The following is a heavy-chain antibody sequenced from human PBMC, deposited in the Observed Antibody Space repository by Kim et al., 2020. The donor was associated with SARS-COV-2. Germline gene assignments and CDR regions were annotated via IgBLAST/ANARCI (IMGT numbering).Heavy chain of an antibody. CDR1: GFTFGDYT. CDR2: IRSKAYGGTI. Sequence: GGSLRLSCTASGFTFGDYTMNWFRQAPGKGVDWVGFIRSKAYGGTIEYAASVKGRFTISRDDSKSIACLQMNSLKTEDTAMYFCTRVSARSDILTGPLDYWGQGTLVTVSS. J-gene: IGHJ4*02. CDR3: TRVSARSDILTGPLDY. D-gene: IGHD3-9*01. V-gene: IGHV3-49*03.